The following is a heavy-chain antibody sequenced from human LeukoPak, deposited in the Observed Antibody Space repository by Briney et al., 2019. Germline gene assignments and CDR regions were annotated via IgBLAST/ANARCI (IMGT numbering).Heavy chain of an antibody. CDR2: IIPIFGTA. CDR3: AVRPAAAIKDLYYMDV. V-gene: IGHV1-69*05. D-gene: IGHD2-2*01. CDR1: GYTFTSYG. J-gene: IGHJ6*03. Sequence: ASVKVSCKASGYTFTSYGISWVRQAPGQGLEWMGGIIPIFGTANYAQKFQGRVTITTDESTSTAYMELSSLRSEDTAVYYCAVRPAAAIKDLYYMDVWGKGTTVTVSS.